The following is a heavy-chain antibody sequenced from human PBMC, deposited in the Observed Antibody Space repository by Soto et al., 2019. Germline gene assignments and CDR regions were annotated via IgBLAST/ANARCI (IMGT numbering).Heavy chain of an antibody. CDR1: GGTFSSYG. Sequence: GASVKVSCKASGGTFSSYGISWVRQAPGQGLEWMRGIIPMFGKVKYAQKFQGRVTITADESTSTAYMELSSLTSEDTAMYYCARETSVRGVIITSSHWFDPWGQGTLVTVSS. CDR2: IIPMFGKV. CDR3: ARETSVRGVIITSSHWFDP. V-gene: IGHV1-69*13. J-gene: IGHJ5*02. D-gene: IGHD3-10*01.